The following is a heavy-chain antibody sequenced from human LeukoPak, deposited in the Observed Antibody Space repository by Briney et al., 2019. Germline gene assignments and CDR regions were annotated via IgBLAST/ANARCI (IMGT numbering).Heavy chain of an antibody. CDR1: GFTFSGYY. CDR3: ARGGNYYNEAFDI. V-gene: IGHV3-11*04. J-gene: IGHJ3*02. CDR2: ISSSGSTI. Sequence: GGSLRLSCAASGFTFSGYYMSWICQAPGKGLEWVSYISSSGSTIYYADSVKGRFTISRDNAKNSLCLQMNSLRAEDTAVYYCARGGNYYNEAFDIWGQGTVVIVSS. D-gene: IGHD1-26*01.